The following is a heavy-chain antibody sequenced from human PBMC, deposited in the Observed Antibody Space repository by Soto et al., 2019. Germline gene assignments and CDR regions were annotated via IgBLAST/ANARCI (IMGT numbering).Heavy chain of an antibody. D-gene: IGHD2-15*01. CDR2: INHSGST. J-gene: IGHJ6*03. Sequence: SETLSLTCAVYGGSFSGYYWSWIRQPPGKGLEWIGEINHSGSTNYNPSLKSRVTISVDTSKNQFSLKLSSVTAADTAVYYCAGLPLGYCSGSSCYPRAYYYYYMDVWGKGTTVTVSS. CDR3: AGLPLGYCSGSSCYPRAYYYYYMDV. CDR1: GGSFSGYY. V-gene: IGHV4-34*01.